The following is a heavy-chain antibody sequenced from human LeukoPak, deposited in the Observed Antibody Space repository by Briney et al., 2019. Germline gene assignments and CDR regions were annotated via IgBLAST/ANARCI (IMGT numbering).Heavy chain of an antibody. J-gene: IGHJ5*02. CDR2: MNPNSGNT. Sequence: ASVKVSCKASGYTFTSYDINWVRQAPGQGLEWMGWMNPNSGNTGYAQKFQGRVTMTRNTSISTAYMELSSLRSEDTAVYYCARQCPGVYYDSSHPWFDPWGQGTLVTVSS. CDR1: GYTFTSYD. D-gene: IGHD3-22*01. V-gene: IGHV1-8*01. CDR3: ARQCPGVYYDSSHPWFDP.